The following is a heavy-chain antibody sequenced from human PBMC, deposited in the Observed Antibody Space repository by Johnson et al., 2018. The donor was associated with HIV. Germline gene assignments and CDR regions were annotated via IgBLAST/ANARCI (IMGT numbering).Heavy chain of an antibody. J-gene: IGHJ3*02. D-gene: IGHD1-26*01. V-gene: IGHV3-30*13. CDR1: GFTFSTFG. Sequence: QVQLVESGGGVVQPGRSLRLSCAASGFTFSTFGMHWVRQAPGTGLEWVAVISYDGSNKYYADSVEGRFTISRDNSKNRLYLQMNSLRDEDTAVYYCAKDLGQRVGAPAYYALDIWGQGSVVTVSS. CDR2: ISYDGSNK. CDR3: AKDLGQRVGAPAYYALDI.